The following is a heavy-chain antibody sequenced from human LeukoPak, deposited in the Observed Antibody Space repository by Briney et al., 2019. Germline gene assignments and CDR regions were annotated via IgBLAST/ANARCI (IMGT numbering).Heavy chain of an antibody. CDR3: ARDIAYNTFDY. CDR1: GFTFSTYS. Sequence: GGSLRLSCAASGFTFSTYSINWVRQAPGKGLEWVSYISRRSSTIHYADSVKGRFTISRDNAKNSLYLQMNSLRAEDTAVYYCARDIAYNTFDYWGQGTLVTVSS. CDR2: ISRRSSTI. D-gene: IGHD1-14*01. V-gene: IGHV3-48*01. J-gene: IGHJ4*02.